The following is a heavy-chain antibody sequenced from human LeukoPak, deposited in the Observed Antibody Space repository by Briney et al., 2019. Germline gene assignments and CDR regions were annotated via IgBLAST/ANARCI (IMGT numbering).Heavy chain of an antibody. D-gene: IGHD4-11*01. CDR3: APDPINDYSRDMDV. V-gene: IGHV3-33*01. CDR1: GFALNKYG. CDR2: IWYDGSYE. Sequence: PGGSLRLSCVASGFALNKYGVHWVRQAPGKGLEWVAVIWYDGSYEYYADSVKGRLAISRDNDKNTVNLQMNSLRAEDTAVYYCAPDPINDYSRDMDVWGKGTTVTVSS. J-gene: IGHJ6*03.